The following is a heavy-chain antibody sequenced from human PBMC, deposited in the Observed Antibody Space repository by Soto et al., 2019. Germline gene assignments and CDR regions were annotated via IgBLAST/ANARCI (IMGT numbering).Heavy chain of an antibody. CDR1: GYTFSTYG. V-gene: IGHV1-18*01. J-gene: IGHJ4*02. Sequence: QVQLVQSGTEVKKPGASVIISCKTSGYTFSTYGITWVRQAPGQGLEWIGWINVYNGKTDYAQKFQDRVTMTADTSATTAYMELRSLKSDDTAVYYCARENWNESPCDYWGQGTLVTVSS. CDR3: ARENWNESPCDY. CDR2: INVYNGKT. D-gene: IGHD1-1*01.